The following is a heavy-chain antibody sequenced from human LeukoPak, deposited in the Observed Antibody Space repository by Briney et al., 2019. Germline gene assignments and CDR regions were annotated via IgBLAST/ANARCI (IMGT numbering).Heavy chain of an antibody. CDR2: IYTSGST. CDR1: GGSISSYY. CDR3: AREVADYGGYYYYHYMDV. V-gene: IGHV4-4*07. Sequence: SETLSLTCTVSGGSISSYYWSWIRQPAGKRLEWIGRIYTSGSTNYNPSLKSRVTMSVDTSKNQFSLKLSSVTAADTAMYYCAREVADYGGYYYYHYMDVWGKGTTVTISS. J-gene: IGHJ6*03. D-gene: IGHD4-23*01.